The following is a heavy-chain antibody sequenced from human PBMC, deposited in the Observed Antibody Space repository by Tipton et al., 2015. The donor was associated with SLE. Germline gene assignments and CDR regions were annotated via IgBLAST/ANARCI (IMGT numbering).Heavy chain of an antibody. CDR1: GGSVRTYY. CDR3: ARGTPFMEFERNWFDL. J-gene: IGHJ5*02. Sequence: TLSLTCSVSGGSVRTYYWSWIRQTPGKGLEWIGYMYYSGITNYNPSLYSRVSISVDTSRNQFSLKMNSVTAADTAIYYCARGTPFMEFERNWFDLWGQGTLVTVSS. D-gene: IGHD3-3*02. CDR2: MYYSGIT. V-gene: IGHV4-59*02.